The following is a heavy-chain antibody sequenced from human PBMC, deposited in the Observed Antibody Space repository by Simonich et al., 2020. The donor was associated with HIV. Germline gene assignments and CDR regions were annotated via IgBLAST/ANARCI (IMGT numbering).Heavy chain of an antibody. V-gene: IGHV1-2*02. CDR3: ARGPSTGDFDY. CDR1: GYTFTASY. D-gene: IGHD7-27*01. J-gene: IGHJ4*02. CDR2: INPNTGAT. Sequence: QVQLVQSGAEVKKPGASVKVSCKASGYTFTASYIHWMRQAPGQGLEGMGWINPNTGATNHAQKFQDRVTMTRDTSISTTYMDLSRLRSDDTAVYYCARGPSTGDFDYWGQGTLVTISS.